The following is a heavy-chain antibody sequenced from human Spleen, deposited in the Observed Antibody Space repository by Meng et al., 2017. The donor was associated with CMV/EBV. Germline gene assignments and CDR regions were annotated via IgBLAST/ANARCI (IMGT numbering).Heavy chain of an antibody. CDR2: ISSSGSTI. J-gene: IGHJ6*02. D-gene: IGHD1-7*01. CDR3: ARAYWNYDWLYYYYGMDV. V-gene: IGHV3-11*01. Sequence: GGSLRLSCAASGFTFSDYYMSWIRQAPGKGLEWVSYISSSGSTIYYADSVKGRFTISRDNAKNSLYLQMNSLRAEDTAVHYCARAYWNYDWLYYYYGMDVWGQGTTVTVSS. CDR1: GFTFSDYY.